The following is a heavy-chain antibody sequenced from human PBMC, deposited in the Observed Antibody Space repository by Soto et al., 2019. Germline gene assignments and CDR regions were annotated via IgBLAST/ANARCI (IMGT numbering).Heavy chain of an antibody. J-gene: IGHJ4*02. CDR2: IYHSGST. CDR1: GGSISSGGYS. Sequence: SETPSLTCAVSGGSISSGGYSWSWIRQPSGKGLEWIGYIYHSGSTYYNPSLKSRVTISVDRSKNQFSLKLSSVTAADTAVYYCARQHDYWGQGTLVTVSS. V-gene: IGHV4-30-2*01. CDR3: ARQHDY.